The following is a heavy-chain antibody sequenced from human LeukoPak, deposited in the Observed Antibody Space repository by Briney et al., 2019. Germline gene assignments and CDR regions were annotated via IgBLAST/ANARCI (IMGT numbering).Heavy chain of an antibody. Sequence: ASVKVSCKASGDTFSNYAISWVRQAPGQGLEWMGWISAYSGNTNYAQKLQGRVTMTTDTSTSTAYMELRSLRSDDTAVYYCAREKGYSSGWETDYWGQGTLVTVSS. V-gene: IGHV1-18*01. CDR2: ISAYSGNT. CDR3: AREKGYSSGWETDY. CDR1: GDTFSNYA. D-gene: IGHD6-19*01. J-gene: IGHJ4*02.